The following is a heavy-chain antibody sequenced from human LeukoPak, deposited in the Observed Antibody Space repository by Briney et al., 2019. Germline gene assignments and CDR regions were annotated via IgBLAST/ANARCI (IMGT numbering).Heavy chain of an antibody. CDR1: GYTFTSYG. Sequence: ASVKVSCKASGYTFTSYGISWVRQAPGQGLEWMGWIGAYNGNTNYAQKLQGRVTMTTDTSTSTAYMELRSLRSDDTAVYYCARESLYYYYYYMDVWGKGTTVTVSS. D-gene: IGHD3-16*01. CDR3: ARESLYYYYYYMDV. J-gene: IGHJ6*03. CDR2: IGAYNGNT. V-gene: IGHV1-18*01.